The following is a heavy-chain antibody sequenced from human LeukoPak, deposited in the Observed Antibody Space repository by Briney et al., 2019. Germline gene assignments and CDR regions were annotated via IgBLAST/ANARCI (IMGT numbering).Heavy chain of an antibody. J-gene: IGHJ6*02. CDR2: INHSRNT. Sequence: SETLSLTCAVYGGSFSGYYWSWIRQPPGKRLEWIGEINHSRNTNYNPSLKSRVTISVDTSKNQFSLKVTSVTAADTAVYYCARGPSTYYYGSGSYYYYYYGMDVWGQGTTVTVSS. CDR3: ARGPSTYYYGSGSYYYYYYGMDV. V-gene: IGHV4-34*01. CDR1: GGSFSGYY. D-gene: IGHD3-10*01.